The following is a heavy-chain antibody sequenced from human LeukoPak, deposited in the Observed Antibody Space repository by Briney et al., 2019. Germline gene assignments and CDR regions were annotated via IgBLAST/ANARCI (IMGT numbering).Heavy chain of an antibody. CDR2: IKQDGSEK. D-gene: IGHD3-3*01. J-gene: IGHJ3*02. CDR1: GFTFSSYW. CDR3: GRDPRGYYDFWSGYTHDAFDI. V-gene: IGHV3-7*01. Sequence: GGSLRLSCAASGFTFSSYWMSWVRQAPGKGLEWVANIKQDGSEKYYVDSVKGRFTISRDNAKNPLYLQMNSLRAEDTAVYYCGRDPRGYYDFWSGYTHDAFDIWGQGTMVTVSS.